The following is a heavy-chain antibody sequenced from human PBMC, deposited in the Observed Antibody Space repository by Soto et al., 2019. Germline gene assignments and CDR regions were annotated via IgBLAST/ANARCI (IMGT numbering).Heavy chain of an antibody. Sequence: QVQLVQSGAELKKPGSSVNVSCAASGGTFKTYTINWVRQAPGQGLEWIGQIIPMYDSANYAQRFQGRVTISADKSTNIVYMELSGLRSEDTALYYCATLRTYSGSYCFDYWGQGTLVSVSS. CDR1: GGTFKTYT. CDR2: IIPMYDSA. D-gene: IGHD1-26*01. J-gene: IGHJ4*02. V-gene: IGHV1-69*06. CDR3: ATLRTYSGSYCFDY.